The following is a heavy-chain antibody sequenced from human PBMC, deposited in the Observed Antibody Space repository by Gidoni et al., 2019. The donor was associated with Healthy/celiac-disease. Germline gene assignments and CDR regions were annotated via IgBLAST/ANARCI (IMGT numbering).Heavy chain of an antibody. J-gene: IGHJ4*02. D-gene: IGHD2-2*01. CDR1: GFTFSNAL. Sequence: EVQLVESGGGLVKPGGSLRLSCAASGFTFSNALISWVRQAPGKGLEWVGRIKSKTDGGTTDYAAPVKGRVTISRDDSKNTLYLQMNSLKTEDTAVYYCTTDRSQWVGPAASEIDYWGQGTLVTVSS. V-gene: IGHV3-15*01. CDR3: TTDRSQWVGPAASEIDY. CDR2: IKSKTDGGTT.